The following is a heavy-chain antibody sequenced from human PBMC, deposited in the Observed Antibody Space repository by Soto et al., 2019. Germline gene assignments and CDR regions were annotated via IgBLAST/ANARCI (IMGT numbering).Heavy chain of an antibody. D-gene: IGHD3-3*01. J-gene: IGHJ4*02. Sequence: SVKVSCKASGGTISSYAISWVRQAPGQGLKWMRGIIPIFGTANYAQKFQGRVTMTRDTSTNTLYMDLSSLRSDDTAMYYCSSDTSSCSGVARTPFDFWGQGTLVTVSS. CDR1: GGTISSYA. CDR2: IIPIFGTA. V-gene: IGHV1-69*05. CDR3: SSDTSSCSGVARTPFDF.